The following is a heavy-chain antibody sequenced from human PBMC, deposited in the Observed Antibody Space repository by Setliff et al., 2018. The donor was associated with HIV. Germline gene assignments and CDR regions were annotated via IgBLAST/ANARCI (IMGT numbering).Heavy chain of an antibody. Sequence: LSLTCAVYGGSFSGYYWIWIRQPPGKGLEWIAESNHRGSTNYNPSLKRRVSMSLDTSKNQFSLKLSSVTAADTAVYYCARDQSDYNVLTGFGDFDYWGHGTLVTV. J-gene: IGHJ4*01. D-gene: IGHD3-9*01. CDR3: ARDQSDYNVLTGFGDFDY. CDR2: SNHRGST. CDR1: GGSFSGYY. V-gene: IGHV4-34*01.